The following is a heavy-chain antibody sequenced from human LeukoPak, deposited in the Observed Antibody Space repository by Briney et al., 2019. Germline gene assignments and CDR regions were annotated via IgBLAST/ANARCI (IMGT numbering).Heavy chain of an antibody. J-gene: IGHJ4*02. V-gene: IGHV3-30*18. D-gene: IGHD5-24*01. Sequence: GGSLRLSCAASGFTFSSYGMHWVRQAPGKGLEWVAVISYDGSNKYYADSVKGRFTISRDNSKNTLYLQMNSLRAEDTAVYYCAKDLEMATIMAPSSIDYWGQGTLVNVSS. CDR1: GFTFSSYG. CDR3: AKDLEMATIMAPSSIDY. CDR2: ISYDGSNK.